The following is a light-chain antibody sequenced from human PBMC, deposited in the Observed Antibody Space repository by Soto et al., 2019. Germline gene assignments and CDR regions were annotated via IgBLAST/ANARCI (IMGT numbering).Light chain of an antibody. CDR3: QQYDSAPWT. V-gene: IGKV4-1*01. J-gene: IGKJ1*01. CDR2: WAS. CDR1: QSVFYNSNNKNF. Sequence: DIVMTQSPDSLAVSLGERATINCKSSQSVFYNSNNKNFLAWYQQKPGQPPKLLIYWASTRESGVPDRFSGGGSGTDFTLTISSLQAEDVAVYYCQQYDSAPWTFGQGTKVEIK.